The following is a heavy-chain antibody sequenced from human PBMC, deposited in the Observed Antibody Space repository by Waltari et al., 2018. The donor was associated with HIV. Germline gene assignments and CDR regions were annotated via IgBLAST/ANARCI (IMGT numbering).Heavy chain of an antibody. D-gene: IGHD3-22*01. J-gene: IGHJ4*02. V-gene: IGHV3-30*04. CDR1: GFTFSSYA. Sequence: QVQLVESGGGVVQPGRSLRLSCAASGFTFSSYAMHWVRQAPGKGLEWVAVISYDGSNKYYADSVKGRFTISRDNSKNTLYLQMNSLRAEDTAVYYCARDKYYYDSSGYSARYFDYWGQGTLVTVSS. CDR3: ARDKYYYDSSGYSARYFDY. CDR2: ISYDGSNK.